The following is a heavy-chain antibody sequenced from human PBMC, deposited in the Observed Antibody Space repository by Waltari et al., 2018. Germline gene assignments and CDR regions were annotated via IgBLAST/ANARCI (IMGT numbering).Heavy chain of an antibody. Sequence: EVQLVESGGGLVQPGGSLRLSCAASGFIFSNYWMSWVRQAPGKGLEWVVNINQDGSQKYYLDSVKGRFTISRDNARNSLYLQINTLRAEDTAVYYCARIGYSSSCFDYWGQGSLVTVSS. CDR3: ARIGYSSSCFDY. V-gene: IGHV3-7*03. D-gene: IGHD6-13*01. J-gene: IGHJ4*02. CDR2: INQDGSQK. CDR1: GFIFSNYW.